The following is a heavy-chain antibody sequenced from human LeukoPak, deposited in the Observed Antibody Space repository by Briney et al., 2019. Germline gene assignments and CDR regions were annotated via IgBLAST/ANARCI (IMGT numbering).Heavy chain of an antibody. CDR1: GGAISTYY. CDR2: IYYSGTT. CDR3: ARHTTAATGTFDH. V-gene: IGHV4-59*08. J-gene: IGHJ4*02. Sequence: SETLSLTCTVSGGAISTYYWSWIRQPPGKGLEWIGYIYYSGTTSYNPSLKSRVTISVDTSKNQFSLKLSSVTAADTAVYYCARHTTAATGTFDHRGQGTLVTVSS. D-gene: IGHD1-1*01.